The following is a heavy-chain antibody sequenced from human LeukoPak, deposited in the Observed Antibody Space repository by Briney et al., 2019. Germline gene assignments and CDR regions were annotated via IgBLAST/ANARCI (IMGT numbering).Heavy chain of an antibody. J-gene: IGHJ4*02. CDR1: GFTFSSYG. V-gene: IGHV3-30*18. Sequence: GGSLRLSCAASGFTFSSYGMHWVRQAPGKGLERVAVISYDGSNKYYADSVKGRFTISRDNSKNTLYLQMNSLRAEDTAVYYCAKSREIVVVVAATLDYWGQGTLVTVSS. CDR2: ISYDGSNK. CDR3: AKSREIVVVVAATLDY. D-gene: IGHD2-15*01.